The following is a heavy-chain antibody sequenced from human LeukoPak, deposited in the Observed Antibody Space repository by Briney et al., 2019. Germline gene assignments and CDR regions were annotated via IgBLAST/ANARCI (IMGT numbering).Heavy chain of an antibody. CDR3: ARVPVHAFDI. V-gene: IGHV4-30-2*01. Sequence: PSQTLSLTCTVSGGSISSGNYYWSWIRQPPGKGLEWIGYIYHSGSTNYNPSLKSRVTISVDKSKNQFSLKLSSVTAADTAAYYCARVPVHAFDIWGQGTMVTVSS. CDR2: IYHSGST. J-gene: IGHJ3*02. CDR1: GGSISSGNYY. D-gene: IGHD6-6*01.